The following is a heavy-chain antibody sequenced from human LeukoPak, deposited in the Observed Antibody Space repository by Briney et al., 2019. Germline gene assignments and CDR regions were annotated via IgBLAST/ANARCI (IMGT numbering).Heavy chain of an antibody. Sequence: ASVKVSCKASGYTFTSYAISWVRQAPGQGLEWMGGIIPIFGTANYAQKFQGRVTITADESTSTAYMELSSLRSEDTAVYYCARDAETYYYDSSGYHNWFDPWGQGTLVTVSS. J-gene: IGHJ5*02. CDR1: GYTFTSYA. CDR2: IIPIFGTA. V-gene: IGHV1-69*13. D-gene: IGHD3-22*01. CDR3: ARDAETYYYDSSGYHNWFDP.